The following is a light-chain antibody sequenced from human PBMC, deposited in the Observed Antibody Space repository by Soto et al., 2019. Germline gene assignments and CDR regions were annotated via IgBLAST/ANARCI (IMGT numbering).Light chain of an antibody. Sequence: IQMTQSPSTLSASVGDSVSINCRASQSISAWLAWYQQKPGKAPRLLIYKASTLEIGVPSRFSGSGSGTEFTLTISSLQPDDVAIYYCQQYNDYSWKFGQGTKVDIK. CDR3: QQYNDYSWK. CDR2: KAS. J-gene: IGKJ1*01. CDR1: QSISAW. V-gene: IGKV1-5*03.